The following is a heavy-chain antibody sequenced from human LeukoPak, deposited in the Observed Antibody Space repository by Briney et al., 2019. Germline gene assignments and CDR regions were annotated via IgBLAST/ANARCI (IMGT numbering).Heavy chain of an antibody. V-gene: IGHV4-4*07. CDR1: GVSITSYY. CDR2: IYTSGST. J-gene: IGHJ4*02. D-gene: IGHD6-13*01. Sequence: SETLSLTCTVSGVSITSYYWSWIRQPAGKGLEWIGRIYTSGSTNYNPSLKSRVTMSVDTSKNQFSLKLSSVTAADTAVYYCARFSSIAAAFDYWGQGTLVTVSS. CDR3: ARFSSIAAAFDY.